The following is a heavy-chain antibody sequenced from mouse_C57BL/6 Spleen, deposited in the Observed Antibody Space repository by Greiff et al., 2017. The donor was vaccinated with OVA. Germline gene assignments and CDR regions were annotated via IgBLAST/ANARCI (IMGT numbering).Heavy chain of an antibody. V-gene: IGHV3-5*01. J-gene: IGHJ1*03. CDR1: GISITTGNYR. CDR3: ARERVYYDYDYWYFDV. D-gene: IGHD2-4*01. CDR2: IYYSGTI. Sequence: EVKLVESGPGLVKPSQTVFLTCTVTGISITTGNYRWSWIRQFPGNKLEWIGYIYYSGTITYNPSLTSRTTITRDTPKNQFFLEMNSLTAEDTATYYCARERVYYDYDYWYFDVWGTGTTVTVSS.